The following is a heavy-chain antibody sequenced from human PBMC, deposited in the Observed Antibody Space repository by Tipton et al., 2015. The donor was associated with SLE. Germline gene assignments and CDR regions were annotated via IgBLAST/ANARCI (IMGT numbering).Heavy chain of an antibody. V-gene: IGHV4-61*02. D-gene: IGHD3-22*01. CDR1: GGSISSGSYY. CDR2: TYTSGSA. Sequence: TLSLTCTVSGGSISSGSYYWSWIRQTAGKGLEWIGRTYTSGSAYYNPSLRSRVTISVDASKNQFSLKLGSVTAADTAVYYCARDNDGTDIWGQGAMVTVSS. J-gene: IGHJ3*02. CDR3: ARDNDGTDI.